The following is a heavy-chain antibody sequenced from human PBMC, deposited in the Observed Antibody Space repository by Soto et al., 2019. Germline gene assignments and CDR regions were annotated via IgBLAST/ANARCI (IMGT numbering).Heavy chain of an antibody. CDR3: ARDYEEDTYYYGMDV. J-gene: IGHJ6*02. V-gene: IGHV4-4*02. CDR1: GGSISSSNW. D-gene: IGHD3-3*01. Sequence: SETLSLTCAVSGGSISSSNWWSWVRQPPGKGLEWIGEIYHSGSTNYNPSLKSRVTISVDKSKNQFSLKLSSVTAADTAVYYCARDYEEDTYYYGMDVWGQGTTVTVSS. CDR2: IYHSGST.